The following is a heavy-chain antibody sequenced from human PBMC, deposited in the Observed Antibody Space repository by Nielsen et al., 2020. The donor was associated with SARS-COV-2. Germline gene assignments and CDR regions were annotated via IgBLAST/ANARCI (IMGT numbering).Heavy chain of an antibody. V-gene: IGHV3-7*01. CDR1: GLTFSANW. D-gene: IGHD2-15*01. CDR3: ARVAVFEVVVARKIDAFDI. J-gene: IGHJ3*02. Sequence: GGSLRLSCAASGLTFSANWMSWVRQVPGKGLEWVATIKPDGSETHYVDSVKGRFTISRDNAKNSLYLQMNSLRDEDTAVYYCARVAVFEVVVARKIDAFDIWGQGTMVTVSS. CDR2: IKPDGSET.